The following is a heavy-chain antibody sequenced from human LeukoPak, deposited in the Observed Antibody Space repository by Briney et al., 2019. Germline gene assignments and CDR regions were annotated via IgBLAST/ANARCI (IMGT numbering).Heavy chain of an antibody. J-gene: IGHJ4*02. D-gene: IGHD6-19*01. CDR2: ISAYNGNT. CDR1: GYTFTSYG. CDR3: ARDRLESGYSSGWSDY. V-gene: IGHV1-18*01. Sequence: ASVKVSCEASGYTFTSYGISWVRQAPGQGLEWMGWISAYNGNTNYAQKLQGRVTMTTDTSTSTAYMELRSLRSDDTAVYYCARDRLESGYSSGWSDYWGQGTLVTVSS.